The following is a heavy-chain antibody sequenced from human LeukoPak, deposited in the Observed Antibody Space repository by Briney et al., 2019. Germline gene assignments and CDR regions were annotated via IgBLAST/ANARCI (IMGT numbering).Heavy chain of an antibody. Sequence: GGSLRLSCAASGFTFSGYWMTWVRQAPGKGLEWVANIKEDGSEKNYVDSVKGRFTISRDNSKNTLYLQMNSLRAEDTAVYYCAKGYSSSLGYWGQGTLVTVSS. J-gene: IGHJ4*02. CDR3: AKGYSSSLGY. V-gene: IGHV3-7*03. CDR1: GFTFSGYW. D-gene: IGHD6-13*01. CDR2: IKEDGSEK.